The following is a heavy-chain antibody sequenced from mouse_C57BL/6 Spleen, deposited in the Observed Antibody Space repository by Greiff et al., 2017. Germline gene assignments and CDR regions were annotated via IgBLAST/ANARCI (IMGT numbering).Heavy chain of an antibody. V-gene: IGHV5-6*01. CDR1: GFTFSSYG. CDR2: ISSCGSYT. Sequence: EVQRVESGGDLVKPGGSLKLSCAASGFTFSSYGMSWVRQTPDKRLEWVATISSCGSYTYYPDSVKGRFTISRDNTKNTLFLQMSSLKSEDTAVYYCASQGVGWDYWGQGTSVTVSS. CDR3: ASQGVGWDY. J-gene: IGHJ4*01.